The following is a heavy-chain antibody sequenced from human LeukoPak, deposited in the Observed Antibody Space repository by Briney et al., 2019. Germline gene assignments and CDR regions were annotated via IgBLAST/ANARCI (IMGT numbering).Heavy chain of an antibody. CDR3: AKDQGDYDILIGLWRRGDIALYGIDV. J-gene: IGHJ6*04. Sequence: GGSLRLSCAASGFTFSRYAMSWVRQAPGKGLEWVSAISGSGGSTNYADSVKGRFTISRDISKNTLYLQMSSLRAEDTAVYYCAKDQGDYDILIGLWRRGDIALYGIDVWGKGTTVTVSS. D-gene: IGHD3-9*01. V-gene: IGHV3-23*01. CDR1: GFTFSRYA. CDR2: ISGSGGST.